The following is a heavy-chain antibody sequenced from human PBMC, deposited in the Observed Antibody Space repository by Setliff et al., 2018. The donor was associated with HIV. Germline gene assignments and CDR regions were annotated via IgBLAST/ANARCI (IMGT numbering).Heavy chain of an antibody. CDR3: ANPHDGGAFDV. Sequence: ASVKVSCKASGGTFKNLAISWVRQAPGQGLEWMGGVIPSFATANYAQKFQGRITITADELTSTVYMDLNSLKSEDSAVYYCANPHDGGAFDVGGQGTAVTVSS. CDR1: GGTFKNLA. D-gene: IGHD1-1*01. CDR2: VIPSFATA. J-gene: IGHJ3*01. V-gene: IGHV1-69*13.